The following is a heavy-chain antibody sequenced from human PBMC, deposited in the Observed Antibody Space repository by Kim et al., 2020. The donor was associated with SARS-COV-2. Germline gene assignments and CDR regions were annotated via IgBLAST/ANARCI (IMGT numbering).Heavy chain of an antibody. D-gene: IGHD2-2*02. CDR1: GYTFTSYG. V-gene: IGHV1-18*04. CDR2: ISAYNGNT. Sequence: ASVKVSCKASGYTFTSYGISWVRQAPGQGLEWMGWISAYNGNTNYAQKLQGRVTMTTDTSTSTAYMELRSLRSDDTAVYYCARDYYCSSTSCYTGENYYYGMDVWGQGTTVTVSS. J-gene: IGHJ6*02. CDR3: ARDYYCSSTSCYTGENYYYGMDV.